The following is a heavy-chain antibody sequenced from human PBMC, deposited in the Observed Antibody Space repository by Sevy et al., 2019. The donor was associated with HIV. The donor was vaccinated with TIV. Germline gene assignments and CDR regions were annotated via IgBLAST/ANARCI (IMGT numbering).Heavy chain of an antibody. D-gene: IGHD1-26*01. CDR1: GGSISSYY. Sequence: SETLSLTCTVSGGSISSYYWSWIRQPPGKGLEWIGYIYYSGSTNYNPSLTSRVTISVDTSKNQFSLKLSSVTAADTAVYYCAREWAWADYYYGMDVWGQGTTVTVSS. CDR2: IYYSGST. V-gene: IGHV4-59*01. J-gene: IGHJ6*02. CDR3: AREWAWADYYYGMDV.